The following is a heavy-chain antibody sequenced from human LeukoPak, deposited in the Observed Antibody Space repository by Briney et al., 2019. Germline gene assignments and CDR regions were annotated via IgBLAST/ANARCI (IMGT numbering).Heavy chain of an antibody. CDR3: AKGAVSSWIQLWYFDY. CDR2: ISWNSGSI. D-gene: IGHD5-18*01. CDR1: GFTFDDYA. J-gene: IGHJ4*02. Sequence: PGGSLRLSCAASGFTFDDYAMHWVRQAPGKGLEWVSGISWNSGSIGYADSVKGRFTISRDNAKNSLYLQMNSLRAEDTALYYCAKGAVSSWIQLWYFDYWGQGTLVTVSS. V-gene: IGHV3-9*01.